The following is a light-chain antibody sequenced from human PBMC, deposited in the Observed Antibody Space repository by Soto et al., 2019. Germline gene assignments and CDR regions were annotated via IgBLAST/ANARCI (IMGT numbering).Light chain of an antibody. CDR1: QGIRHD. CDR3: LQKDFYPFT. Sequence: AIQMTQSPSSLSASVGDRVTITCRASQGIRHDLDWFQQKPGKAPKLLIYAASNLQSGVPARFSGSGSGTDFTLTISSLQPEDFATYYCLQKDFYPFTFGPGTKVDIK. CDR2: AAS. V-gene: IGKV1-6*01. J-gene: IGKJ3*01.